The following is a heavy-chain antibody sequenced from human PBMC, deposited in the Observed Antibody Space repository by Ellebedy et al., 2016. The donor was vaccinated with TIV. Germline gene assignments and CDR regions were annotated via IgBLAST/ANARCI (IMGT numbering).Heavy chain of an antibody. D-gene: IGHD4-23*01. Sequence: PGGSLRLSCAASGFTFSSHDMHWVRQPTGKGLEWVSGITSAGDTYYLGSVKGRFIISRDSAKNSLYLQMNSLRAEDTAVYYCARDLAGGNSWPWYFDLWGRGTLVTVSS. CDR3: ARDLAGGNSWPWYFDL. J-gene: IGHJ2*01. CDR2: ITSAGDT. CDR1: GFTFSSHD. V-gene: IGHV3-13*01.